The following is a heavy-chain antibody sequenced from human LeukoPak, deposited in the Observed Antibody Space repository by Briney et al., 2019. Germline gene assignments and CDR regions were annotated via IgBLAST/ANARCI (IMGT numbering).Heavy chain of an antibody. CDR2: INHSGST. CDR3: ARGYGSSGYYLGY. D-gene: IGHD3-22*01. V-gene: IGHV4-34*01. J-gene: IGHJ4*02. CDR1: GGSFSGYY. Sequence: ASETLSLTCAVYGGSFSGYYWSWIRQPPGKGLEWIGEINHSGSTSYNPSLTSRVTISVDTSKNQFSLKLSSVTAADTAVYYCARGYGSSGYYLGYWGQGTLVTVSS.